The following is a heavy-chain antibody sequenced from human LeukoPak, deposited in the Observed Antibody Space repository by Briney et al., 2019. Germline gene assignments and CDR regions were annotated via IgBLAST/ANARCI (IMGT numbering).Heavy chain of an antibody. Sequence: GGSLRLSCAASGFSFSSFAMTWVRQAPGKGLEWVSGISASGGATYYADSVKGRFTISRDNSKKTVYLQMNSLRAEDTAVYYCAKGDYDYVWGSSGYWGQGTLVTVSS. D-gene: IGHD3-16*01. CDR2: ISASGGAT. V-gene: IGHV3-23*01. CDR3: AKGDYDYVWGSSGY. CDR1: GFSFSSFA. J-gene: IGHJ4*02.